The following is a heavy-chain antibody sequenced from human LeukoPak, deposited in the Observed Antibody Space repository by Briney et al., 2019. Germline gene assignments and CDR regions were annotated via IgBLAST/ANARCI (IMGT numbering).Heavy chain of an antibody. CDR1: SGSISSYY. Sequence: SETLSLTCTVSSGSISSYYWSWIRQPPGKGLEWIGYIYYSGSTNYNPSLKSRVTISVDTSKNQFSLKLSSVTAADTAVYYCARGSWYFDYWGQGTLVTVSS. CDR2: IYYSGST. J-gene: IGHJ4*02. D-gene: IGHD6-13*01. V-gene: IGHV4-59*01. CDR3: ARGSWYFDY.